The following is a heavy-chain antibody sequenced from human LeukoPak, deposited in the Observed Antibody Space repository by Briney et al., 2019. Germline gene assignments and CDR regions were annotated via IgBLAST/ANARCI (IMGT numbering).Heavy chain of an antibody. J-gene: IGHJ5*02. V-gene: IGHV4-59*05. CDR2: FYYSGST. CDR1: GFTFSSYE. CDR3: ARGGDSSSVGWFDP. Sequence: GSLRLSCAASGFTFSSYEMNWVRQAPGKGLEWIGSFYYSGSTYYNPSLKSRVTISVDTSKNQFSLKLSSVTAADTAVYYCARGGDSSSVGWFDPWGQGTLVTVSS. D-gene: IGHD6-13*01.